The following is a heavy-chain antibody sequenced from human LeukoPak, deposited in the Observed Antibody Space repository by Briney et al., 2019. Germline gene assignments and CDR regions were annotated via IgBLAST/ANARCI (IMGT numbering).Heavy chain of an antibody. D-gene: IGHD3-10*01. V-gene: IGHV1-2*02. CDR1: GYTFTGYY. J-gene: IGHJ4*02. Sequence: ASVKVSCKASGYTFTGYYMHWVRQAPGQGLEWMGWINPNSGGTNYAQKFQGRVTMTRDTSISTAYMELSRLRSDDTAVYYCALILAYGSGSYLKYWGQGALVTVSS. CDR2: INPNSGGT. CDR3: ALILAYGSGSYLKY.